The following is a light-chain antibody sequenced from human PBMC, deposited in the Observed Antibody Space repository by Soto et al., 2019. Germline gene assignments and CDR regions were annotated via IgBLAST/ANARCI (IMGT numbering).Light chain of an antibody. CDR1: SSDVGGYNY. CDR2: EVS. J-gene: IGLJ1*01. V-gene: IGLV2-8*01. Sequence: SALTQPPSASGXPGQSVTISCTGTSSDVGGYNYVSWYQQHPGKAPKLMIYEVSKRPSGVPDRFSGSKSGNTASLTVSGLQPEDEADYYCSSYAGSNKSVFGTGTKVTVL. CDR3: SSYAGSNKSV.